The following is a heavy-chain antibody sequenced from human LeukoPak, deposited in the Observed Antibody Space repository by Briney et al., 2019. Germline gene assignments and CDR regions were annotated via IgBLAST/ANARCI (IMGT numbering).Heavy chain of an antibody. Sequence: PGGSLRLSCAASGFTFSDYYMSWIRQAPGKGLEGVSYISSSGSTIYYADSVKGRFTISRDNAKNSLYLQMNSLRAEDTAVYYCARDGGSPPLYAFDIWGQGTMVTVSS. CDR1: GFTFSDYY. J-gene: IGHJ3*02. V-gene: IGHV3-11*01. CDR2: ISSSGSTI. D-gene: IGHD1-26*01. CDR3: ARDGGSPPLYAFDI.